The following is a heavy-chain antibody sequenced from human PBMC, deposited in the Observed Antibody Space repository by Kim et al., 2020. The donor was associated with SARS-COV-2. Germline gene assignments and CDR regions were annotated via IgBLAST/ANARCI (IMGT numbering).Heavy chain of an antibody. D-gene: IGHD2-21*01. J-gene: IGHJ4*02. CDR3: MKGGWGSIWDH. CDR2: IDGSDGTT. V-gene: IGHV3-23*01. CDR1: GFTFTGYA. Sequence: GGSLRLSCTTSGFTFTGYAMSWVRPAPGKGLEWVSSIDGSDGTTYYVDSVKGRFTISRDNSKNTLYLQMSTLRADDTAVYYCMKGGWGSIWDHWGQGTLVTVSS.